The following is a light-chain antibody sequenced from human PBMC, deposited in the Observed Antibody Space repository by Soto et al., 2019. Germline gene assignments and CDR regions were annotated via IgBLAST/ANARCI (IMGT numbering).Light chain of an antibody. V-gene: IGKV1-5*01. CDR1: QSISSW. J-gene: IGKJ1*01. CDR3: QQYNSYST. Sequence: EIQMTQSSSTRSASVGDRVTITCRASQSISSWLAWYQQKPGKPPNLLIYYASSLESGVQSMFIGSGSGTEFTLTISIMQPDNFATYDCQQYNSYSTLGQGIKVDI. CDR2: YAS.